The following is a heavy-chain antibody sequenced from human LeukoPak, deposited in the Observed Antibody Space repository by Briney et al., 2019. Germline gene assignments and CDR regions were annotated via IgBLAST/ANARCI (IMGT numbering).Heavy chain of an antibody. CDR1: GGTFSSYT. J-gene: IGHJ4*02. V-gene: IGHV1-69*02. D-gene: IGHD3-10*01. CDR2: IIPILGEP. Sequence: SVTVSCKASGGTFSSYTISWVRQAPGQGLEWMGRIIPILGEPDYAQKFQGRVTITADMSTSTAYMELSSLGSEDTAVYYCARKGGLGTYGIFDYWGQGTLVTVSS. CDR3: ARKGGLGTYGIFDY.